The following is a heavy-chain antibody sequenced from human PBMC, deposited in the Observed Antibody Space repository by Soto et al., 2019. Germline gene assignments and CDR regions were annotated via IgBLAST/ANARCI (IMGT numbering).Heavy chain of an antibody. CDR1: GDSVSSNSAA. V-gene: IGHV6-1*01. Sequence: PSQTLSLTCAISGDSVSSNSAAWNLIRQSPSRGLEWLGRTYYRSKWYNDYAVSVKSRITINPDTSKNQFSLQLNSVTPEDTAVYYCARGLNYYDSSEQGLDYWGQGTLVTVSS. CDR3: ARGLNYYDSSEQGLDY. D-gene: IGHD3-22*01. CDR2: TYYRSKWYN. J-gene: IGHJ4*02.